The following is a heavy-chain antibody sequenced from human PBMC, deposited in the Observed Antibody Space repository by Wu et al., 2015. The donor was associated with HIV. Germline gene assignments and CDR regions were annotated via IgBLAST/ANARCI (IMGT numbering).Heavy chain of an antibody. J-gene: IGHJ6*03. CDR2: INPDTGDT. Sequence: VQLEQSGAQIQKSGASVTVSCKTSGYSFTDYYIHWVRQAPGQGLQWMGYINPDTGDTKYSQNFKGSVTMRRDTSLNTVYMVLTRPRLNDTAIYYCARDTGKLEYSLSPPSYYMDVWDKGTTVTVSS. V-gene: IGHV1-2*02. D-gene: IGHD2/OR15-2a*01. CDR3: ARDTGKLEYSLSPPSYYMDV. CDR1: GYSFTDYY.